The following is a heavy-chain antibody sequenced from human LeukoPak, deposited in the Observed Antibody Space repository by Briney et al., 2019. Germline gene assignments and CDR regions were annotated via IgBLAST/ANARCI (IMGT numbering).Heavy chain of an antibody. D-gene: IGHD3-3*01. CDR3: ARTIFGVVITPNWFDP. Sequence: ASVKVSCKASGDTFSSYAISWVRQAPGQGLEWMGGIIPIFGTANYAQKFQGRVTITADESTSTAYMELRSLRSDDTAVYYCARTIFGVVITPNWFDPWGQGTLVTVSS. CDR2: IIPIFGTA. CDR1: GDTFSSYA. J-gene: IGHJ5*02. V-gene: IGHV1-69*13.